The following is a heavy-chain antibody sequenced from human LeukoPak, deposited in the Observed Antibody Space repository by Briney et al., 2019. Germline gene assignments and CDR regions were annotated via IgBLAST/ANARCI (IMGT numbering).Heavy chain of an antibody. CDR3: ARDRWELPHYFDY. CDR2: INSDGSSA. J-gene: IGHJ4*02. D-gene: IGHD1-26*01. V-gene: IGHV3-74*01. CDR1: GFTFSSYW. Sequence: GGSLRLSCAASGFTFSSYWMQWVRQAPGKGLVWVSRINSDGSSASYADSVKGRFTISRDNAKNSLYLQMNSLRAEDTAVYYCARDRWELPHYFDYWGQGTLVTVSS.